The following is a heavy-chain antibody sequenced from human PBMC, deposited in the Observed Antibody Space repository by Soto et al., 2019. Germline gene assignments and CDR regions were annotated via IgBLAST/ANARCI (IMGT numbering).Heavy chain of an antibody. Sequence: SETLSLTCTVSGGSVSSNNYYWSWIRQPPGKGLEWIGNIYYTGSTNFNPSLKSRVTISLDTSKNQFSLKLSSVTAADTAVYYCARDLGPSKGTYYDYWGQGTLVTVSS. CDR1: GGSVSSNNYY. J-gene: IGHJ4*02. CDR3: ARDLGPSKGTYYDY. D-gene: IGHD3-10*01. V-gene: IGHV4-61*01. CDR2: IYYTGST.